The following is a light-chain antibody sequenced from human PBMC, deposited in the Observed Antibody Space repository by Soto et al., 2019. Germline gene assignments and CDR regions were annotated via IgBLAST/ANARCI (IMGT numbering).Light chain of an antibody. CDR1: QGVSSS. J-gene: IGKJ5*01. CDR3: QQLHSFPFT. CDR2: AAT. Sequence: TLSPLPLSASVGDRVTMTCRASQGVSSSLAWYHQQPGKAPKLLIYAATTLQSGVPSRFSGSGSGTDFTLTINSLQPEDFATYYCQQLHSFPFTFGQGRRLEI. V-gene: IGKV1-9*01.